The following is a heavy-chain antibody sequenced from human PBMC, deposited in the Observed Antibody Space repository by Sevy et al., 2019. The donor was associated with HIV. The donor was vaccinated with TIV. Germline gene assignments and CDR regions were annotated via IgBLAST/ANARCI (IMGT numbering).Heavy chain of an antibody. V-gene: IGHV3-66*01. CDR2: IYSDGTT. CDR3: ARGKGGYGYGLNY. J-gene: IGHJ4*02. D-gene: IGHD5-18*01. Sequence: GGSLRLSCSASGFTVSINYMTWVRQAPGKGLEWVSVIYSDGTTHHGDSVKARFTNSRDNSENPLYLQMTSLRVEDTAVYYCARGKGGYGYGLNYWGQGTLVTVSS. CDR1: GFTVSINY.